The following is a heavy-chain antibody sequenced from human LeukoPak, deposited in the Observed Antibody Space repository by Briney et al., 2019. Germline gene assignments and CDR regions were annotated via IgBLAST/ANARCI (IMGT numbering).Heavy chain of an antibody. Sequence: ASVKVSCKASGYTFTSYYMHWVRQAPGQGLEWMGIINPSGGSTSYAQKFQGRVTMTRDMSTSTVYMELRSLRSEDTAVYYCARGGSYYDFWSGYQGGGYYYYMDVWGKGTTVTVSS. CDR1: GYTFTSYY. D-gene: IGHD3-3*01. V-gene: IGHV1-46*01. J-gene: IGHJ6*03. CDR2: INPSGGST. CDR3: ARGGSYYDFWSGYQGGGYYYYMDV.